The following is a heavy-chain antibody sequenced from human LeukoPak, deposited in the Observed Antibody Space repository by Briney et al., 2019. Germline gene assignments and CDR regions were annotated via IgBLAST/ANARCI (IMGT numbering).Heavy chain of an antibody. CDR2: IYSGENT. D-gene: IGHD1-20*01. V-gene: IGHV3-53*01. CDR3: ARITAIFSLYYYYYMDV. CDR1: GFTFSSYW. J-gene: IGHJ6*03. Sequence: PGGSLRLSCAASGFTFSSYWMHWVRQVPGKGLEWVSLIYSGENTYYADSVKGRFTISRDNSKNTLYLQMNSLRVEDTAVYYCARITAIFSLYYYYYMDVWGKGTTVTVSS.